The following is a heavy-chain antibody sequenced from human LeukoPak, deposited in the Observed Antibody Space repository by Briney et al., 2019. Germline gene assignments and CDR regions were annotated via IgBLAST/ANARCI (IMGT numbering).Heavy chain of an antibody. V-gene: IGHV1-24*01. CDR2: FDPEDGET. J-gene: IGHJ4*01. Sequence: AAVKVSCKVSGYTLTELSMHWVRQAPGKGLEWMGGFDPEDGETIYAQKFQGRVTMTEDTSTDTAYMELSSLRSEDTAVYYCATPTIVGAPNLDYWGHGTLVTVSS. D-gene: IGHD1-26*01. CDR3: ATPTIVGAPNLDY. CDR1: GYTLTELS.